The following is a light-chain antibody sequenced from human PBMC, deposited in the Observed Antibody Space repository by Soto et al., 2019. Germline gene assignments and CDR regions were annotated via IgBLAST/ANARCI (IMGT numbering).Light chain of an antibody. CDR2: GAS. V-gene: IGKV3D-15*01. CDR1: QSVSSR. J-gene: IGKJ5*01. Sequence: EIVLTQSPGTLSLSPGARATLSCRASQSVSSRLAWYQQRPGQAPRLLISGASSRATGIPDRFSGSGSGTEFTLTISSLQSEDFAVYYCQQYNNWPITFGQGTRLEIK. CDR3: QQYNNWPIT.